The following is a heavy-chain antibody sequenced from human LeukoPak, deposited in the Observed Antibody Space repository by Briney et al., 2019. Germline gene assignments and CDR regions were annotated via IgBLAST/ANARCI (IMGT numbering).Heavy chain of an antibody. CDR1: GGSISSSSYY. CDR3: ARERGERWGYCSSTSCYCSWGVCRSYHWYFDL. J-gene: IGHJ2*01. V-gene: IGHV4-39*07. CDR2: IYYSGRT. D-gene: IGHD2-2*01. Sequence: SETLSLTCTVSGGSISSSSYYWGWIRQPPGKGLEWIGSIYYSGRTYYNPSLKSRVTISVDRSKNQFSLKLSSVTAADTAVYYCARERGERWGYCSSTSCYCSWGVCRSYHWYFDLWGRGTLVTVSS.